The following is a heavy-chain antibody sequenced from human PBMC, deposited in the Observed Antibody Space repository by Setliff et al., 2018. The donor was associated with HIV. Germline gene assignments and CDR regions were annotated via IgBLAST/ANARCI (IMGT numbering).Heavy chain of an antibody. CDR3: ARGAYGYYFDY. CDR2: ISWNSGVI. D-gene: IGHD4-17*01. CDR1: GFTFDDYA. Sequence: GGSLRLSCAASGFTFDDYAMHWVRQVPGKGLEWVSGISWNSGVIGYADSVKGRFTISRDNAKDSVSLQMNNLRAEDTAVYYCARGAYGYYFDYWGQGALVTVSS. J-gene: IGHJ4*02. V-gene: IGHV3-9*01.